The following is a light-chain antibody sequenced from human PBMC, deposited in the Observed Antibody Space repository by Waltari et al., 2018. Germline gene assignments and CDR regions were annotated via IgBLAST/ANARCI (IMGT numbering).Light chain of an antibody. CDR1: SSTIGAGYD. Sequence: QSVLTQPPSVSGAPGHRVTISSTGSSSTIGAGYDVHWYQRLPGAAPKLLIYNSFNRPSGVPDRFSGSKSGMSASLAITGLQAEDEADYYCQSYDNRLYGTRVFGGGTKLTVL. CDR3: QSYDNRLYGTRV. J-gene: IGLJ3*02. CDR2: NSF. V-gene: IGLV1-40*01.